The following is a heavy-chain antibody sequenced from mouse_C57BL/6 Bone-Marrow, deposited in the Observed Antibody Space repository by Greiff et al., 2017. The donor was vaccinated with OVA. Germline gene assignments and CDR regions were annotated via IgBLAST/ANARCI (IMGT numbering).Heavy chain of an antibody. CDR2: ISDGGSYT. CDR1: GFIFSRSA. Sequence: VQRVESGGGLVKPGGFLKLPCAASGFIFSRSALSLVRQTPGKRLEWVATISDGGSYTYYPDNVKGRFTISRDNAKNNLYLQMSHLKSEDTSMYYCARECDDYLFAYWGQGTLVTVSA. V-gene: IGHV5-4*01. J-gene: IGHJ3*01. D-gene: IGHD2-4*01. CDR3: ARECDDYLFAY.